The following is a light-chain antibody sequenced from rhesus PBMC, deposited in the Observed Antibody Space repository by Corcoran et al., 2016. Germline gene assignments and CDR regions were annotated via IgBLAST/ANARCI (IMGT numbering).Light chain of an antibody. J-gene: IGKJ2*01. V-gene: IGKV3-35*02. Sequence: ETVMMQSPATLSLSPGERATLSCRASQSVGSTLAWYQQKPGQAPRLLFYYSSTRATGIPARFSGSGSGTEFTLTISSLDPEDVGVYYCQRYNDWPYSFGQGTKVEIK. CDR3: QRYNDWPYS. CDR1: QSVGST. CDR2: YSS.